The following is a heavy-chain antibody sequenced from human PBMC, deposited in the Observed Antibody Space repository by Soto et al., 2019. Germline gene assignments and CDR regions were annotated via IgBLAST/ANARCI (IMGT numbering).Heavy chain of an antibody. CDR2: ISTYNGNT. CDR1: GDTFTSHG. CDR3: ARAFYYDSSGSNFDH. Sequence: ASVKXSCKASGDTFTSHGISWVRQAPGQGLEWMGWISTYNGNTNYAQKLQGRVTMTTDTSTSTAYMELRSLRSDDTAVYYCARAFYYDSSGSNFDHWGQGTLVTVSS. D-gene: IGHD3-22*01. V-gene: IGHV1-18*04. J-gene: IGHJ4*02.